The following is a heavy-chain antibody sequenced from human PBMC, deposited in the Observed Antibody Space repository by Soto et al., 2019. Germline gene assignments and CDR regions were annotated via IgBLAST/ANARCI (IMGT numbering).Heavy chain of an antibody. CDR1: GGSFSGYY. J-gene: IGHJ4*02. Sequence: PSDTLSLTCAVYGGSFSGYYWSWIRQPPGKGLEWIGEINHSGSTNYNPSLKSRVTISVDTSKDQFSLKLSSVTAADTAVYYCATDRVAGFDYWGQGTLVTVSS. CDR2: INHSGST. D-gene: IGHD6-19*01. V-gene: IGHV4-34*01. CDR3: ATDRVAGFDY.